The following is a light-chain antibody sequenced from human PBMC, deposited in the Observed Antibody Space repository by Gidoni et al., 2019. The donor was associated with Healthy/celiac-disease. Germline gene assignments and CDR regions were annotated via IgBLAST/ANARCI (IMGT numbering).Light chain of an antibody. V-gene: IGLV3-25*03. Sequence: SYELTHPTSVSVSPGQTARITCSGDALPKQYAYWYQQKPGQAPVLVIYKDSERPSGIPERFSGSSSGTTVTLTISGVQAEDEADYYCQSADSSGTVVFGGGTKLTVL. CDR1: ALPKQY. CDR3: QSADSSGTVV. CDR2: KDS. J-gene: IGLJ2*01.